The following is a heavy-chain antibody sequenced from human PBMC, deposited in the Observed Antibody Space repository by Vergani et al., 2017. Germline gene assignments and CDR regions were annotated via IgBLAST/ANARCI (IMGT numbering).Heavy chain of an antibody. CDR2: IIPIFGTA. CDR3: AREVRGWYSVDRADWFDH. V-gene: IGHV1-69*01. D-gene: IGHD6-19*01. CDR1: GGTFSSYA. J-gene: IGHJ5*02. Sequence: QVQLVQSGAEVKKPGSSVKVSCKASGGTFSSYAISWVRQAPGQGLEWMGGIIPIFGTANYAQKFQGRVTITADESTSTAYMELSSLRSEDTAVYYCAREVRGWYSVDRADWFDHWGQGTLVTVSA.